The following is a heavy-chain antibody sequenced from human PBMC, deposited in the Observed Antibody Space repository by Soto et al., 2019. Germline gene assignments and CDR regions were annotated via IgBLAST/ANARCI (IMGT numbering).Heavy chain of an antibody. V-gene: IGHV4-59*12. CDR3: ARGHPHSTGWGL. CDR1: ADSLTGYY. CDR2: IYYSGST. Sequence: SETLSLTCTFSADSLTGYYWSWIRRPPGKGLEWIGYIYYSGSTNYNPSLESRVTISVDTSKNQFSLKLNSVTAADTAVYYCARGHPHSTGWGLWGQGTLVTVSS. D-gene: IGHD6-19*01. J-gene: IGHJ4*02.